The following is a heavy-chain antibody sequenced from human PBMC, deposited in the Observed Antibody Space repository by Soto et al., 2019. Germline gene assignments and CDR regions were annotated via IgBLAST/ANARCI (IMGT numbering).Heavy chain of an antibody. CDR2: IYYNGNT. V-gene: IGHV4-31*03. CDR1: GGSISGAGYY. J-gene: IGHJ4*02. Sequence: SETLSLTCTVSGGSISGAGYYWNWIRQHPGKGLEWIGYIYYNGNTKYNPSHKSRVSISADTSKNQLSLTLSSVTAADTAVYHCARSGGRGGVMPIDSWGQGTQVTVSS. CDR3: ARSGGRGGVMPIDS. D-gene: IGHD3-16*01.